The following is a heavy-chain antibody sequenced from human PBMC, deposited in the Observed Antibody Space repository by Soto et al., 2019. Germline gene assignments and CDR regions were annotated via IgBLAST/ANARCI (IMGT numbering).Heavy chain of an antibody. V-gene: IGHV4-59*01. Sequence: LSLTCTVSGISMNDYYGSWIRQSPGKGLEHIGYLHYTGSDNYNPSLKSRVTISMDRSKNQFSLRLSSVTAADTATYYCARSGHTFAGVIWGQGILVTVSS. CDR2: LHYTGSD. J-gene: IGHJ4*02. D-gene: IGHD3-16*01. CDR1: GISMNDYY. CDR3: ARSGHTFAGVI.